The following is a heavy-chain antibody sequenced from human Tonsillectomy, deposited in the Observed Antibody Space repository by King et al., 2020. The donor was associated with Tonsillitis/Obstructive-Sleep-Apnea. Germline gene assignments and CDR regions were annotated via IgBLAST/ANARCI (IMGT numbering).Heavy chain of an antibody. Sequence: VQLVESGGGLVQPGGSLRLSCAASVFTLSSYVMSWVRQAPGKGLEWVSAVSGRGSITYYADSVKGRFTISRDNSKNTLYLQMNSLRAEDTAVYYCAKDIAAAYDSFDIWGQGTMVTVSS. CDR2: VSGRGSIT. J-gene: IGHJ3*02. V-gene: IGHV3-23*04. CDR1: VFTLSSYV. D-gene: IGHD6-13*01. CDR3: AKDIAAAYDSFDI.